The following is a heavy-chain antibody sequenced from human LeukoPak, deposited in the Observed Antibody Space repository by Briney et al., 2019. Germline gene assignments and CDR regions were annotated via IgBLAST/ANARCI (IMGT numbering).Heavy chain of an antibody. V-gene: IGHV3-23*01. D-gene: IGHD3-3*01. CDR3: AKSPQAVLRFLEWLSSYYFDY. CDR1: GFTFSSYA. CDR2: ISGSGGST. J-gene: IGHJ4*02. Sequence: GGSLRLSCAASGFTFSSYAMSWVRQAPGKGLGWVSAISGSGGSTYYADSVKGRFTISRDNSKNTLYLQMNSLRAEDTAVYYCAKSPQAVLRFLEWLSSYYFDYWGQGTLVTVSS.